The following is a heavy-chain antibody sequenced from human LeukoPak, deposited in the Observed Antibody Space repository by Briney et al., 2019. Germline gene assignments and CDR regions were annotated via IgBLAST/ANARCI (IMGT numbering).Heavy chain of an antibody. D-gene: IGHD6-19*01. V-gene: IGHV3-15*01. CDR3: TMGTGYTSGWYLGYFDY. CDR1: GFTFSNAW. CDR2: LKSKTDGGTT. Sequence: GGSLRLSRAASGFTFSNAWMNWVRQAPGKGLEWVGRLKSKTDGGTTDYAAPVKGRFTISRDDSKNTLFLQMDSLKIEDTAVYFCTMGTGYTSGWYLGYFDYWGQGTLVTVSS. J-gene: IGHJ4*02.